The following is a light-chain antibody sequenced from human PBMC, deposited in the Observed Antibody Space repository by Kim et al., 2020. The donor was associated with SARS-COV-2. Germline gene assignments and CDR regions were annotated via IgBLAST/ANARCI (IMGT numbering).Light chain of an antibody. CDR3: QHYSRFPYT. Sequence: SASVGDRVTITCRASQNSGTWLAWYHQKPGRAPSLLIYLASTLESGVPSSFSGTGSGTDFSLSIPSLQPDDFATYYCQHYSRFPYTFGQGTKLEI. CDR1: QNSGTW. J-gene: IGKJ2*01. CDR2: LAS. V-gene: IGKV1-5*03.